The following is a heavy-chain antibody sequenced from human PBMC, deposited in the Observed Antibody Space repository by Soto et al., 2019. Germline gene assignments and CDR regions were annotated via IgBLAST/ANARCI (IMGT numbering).Heavy chain of an antibody. CDR2: ISSNGGNT. J-gene: IGHJ4*02. V-gene: IGHV3-64D*06. CDR3: VKGRPVVVAAYFDY. Sequence: GSLRLSCSASGFTFSSSAMHWVRPAPGKGLEYVSAISSNGGNTYYADSVKGRFTIARDNYKNTLYLQMRSLRAEDTAVYYCVKGRPVVVAAYFDYWGQGTLVTVSS. CDR1: GFTFSSSA. D-gene: IGHD2-15*01.